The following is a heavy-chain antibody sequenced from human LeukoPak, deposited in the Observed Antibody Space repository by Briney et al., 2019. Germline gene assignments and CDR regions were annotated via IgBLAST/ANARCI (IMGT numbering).Heavy chain of an antibody. CDR1: GGSISSGDYY. D-gene: IGHD3-10*01. Sequence: SETLSLTCTVSGGSISSGDYYWSWIRQPPGKGLEWIGYIYYSGSTYYTPSLKSRVTISVDTSKNQFSLKLSSVTAADTAVYYCARVIGEENWFDPWGQGTLVTVSS. CDR2: IYYSGST. CDR3: ARVIGEENWFDP. J-gene: IGHJ5*02. V-gene: IGHV4-30-4*08.